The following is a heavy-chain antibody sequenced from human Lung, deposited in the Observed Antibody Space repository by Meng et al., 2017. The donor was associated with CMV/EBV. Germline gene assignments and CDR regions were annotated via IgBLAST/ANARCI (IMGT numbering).Heavy chain of an antibody. Sequence: SVXVSXXASGYNFTGYYMHWVRQAPGQGLEWMGWINPNSGDTNYAQKFQGRVTMTGDTSITTAYMELSRLRSDDVAVYYCARVKRYCTGGSCSSTGYYGMDVWGKGTSVTVSS. CDR1: GYNFTGYY. V-gene: IGHV1-2*02. CDR3: ARVKRYCTGGSCSSTGYYGMDV. J-gene: IGHJ6*04. D-gene: IGHD2-15*01. CDR2: INPNSGDT.